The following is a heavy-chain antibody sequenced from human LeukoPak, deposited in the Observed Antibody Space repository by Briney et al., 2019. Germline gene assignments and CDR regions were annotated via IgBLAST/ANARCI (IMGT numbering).Heavy chain of an antibody. Sequence: PSETLSLTCSVSGGSISSGDYHWRWIRQRPGKGLEWIGYIYHSGSTYYNPSLKSRVTISVDRSKNQFSLKLSSVTAADTAVYYCARVAGYCSGGSCPQNWVRTYYFDYWGQGTLVTVSS. CDR3: ARVAGYCSGGSCPQNWVRTYYFDY. CDR1: GGSISSGDYH. D-gene: IGHD2-15*01. V-gene: IGHV4-30-2*01. J-gene: IGHJ4*02. CDR2: IYHSGST.